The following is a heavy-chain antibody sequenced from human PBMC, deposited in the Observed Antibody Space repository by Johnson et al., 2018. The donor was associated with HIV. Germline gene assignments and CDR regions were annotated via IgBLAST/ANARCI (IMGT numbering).Heavy chain of an antibody. V-gene: IGHV3-66*01. J-gene: IGHJ3*02. D-gene: IGHD3-22*01. CDR3: ARDLYYYDSSGDAFDI. Sequence: VQLVESGGGLVQPGGSLRLSCAASGFIVSSNYMNWVRQAPGKGLEWVSVIYSGGSTYYADSVKGRFTISRDNAKNSLYLQMNSLRAEDTAVYYCARDLYYYDSSGDAFDIWGQGTMVTVSS. CDR1: GFIVSSNY. CDR2: IYSGGST.